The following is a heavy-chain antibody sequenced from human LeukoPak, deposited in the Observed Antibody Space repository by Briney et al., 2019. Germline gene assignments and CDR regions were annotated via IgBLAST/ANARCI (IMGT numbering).Heavy chain of an antibody. V-gene: IGHV3-20*04. CDR3: ARDRPSGYYFDF. Sequence: SGGSLRLSCAASGFTFDDYGMTWVRQAPGKGLEWVSAINWNGGGTGYADSVKDRFTISRDNAKNSLYLQMHSLRAEDTAFYYCARDRPSGYYFDFWGQGTLVTVSS. CDR1: GFTFDDYG. CDR2: INWNGGGT. D-gene: IGHD3-10*01. J-gene: IGHJ4*02.